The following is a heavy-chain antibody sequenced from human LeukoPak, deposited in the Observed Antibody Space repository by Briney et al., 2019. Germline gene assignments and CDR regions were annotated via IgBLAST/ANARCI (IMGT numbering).Heavy chain of an antibody. D-gene: IGHD6-19*01. CDR1: GYIFSSYG. Sequence: ASVKVSCKASGYIFSSYGITWVRQAPGQGLEWMGWISAYNGNTNYAQKIQDRVTMTTDASTSTAYMELRSLRSDDTALYYCARASGWQDYFDHWGQGTLVTVSS. J-gene: IGHJ4*02. CDR3: ARASGWQDYFDH. V-gene: IGHV1-18*01. CDR2: ISAYNGNT.